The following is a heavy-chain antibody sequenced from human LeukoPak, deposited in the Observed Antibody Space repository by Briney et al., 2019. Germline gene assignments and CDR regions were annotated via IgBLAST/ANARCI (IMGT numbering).Heavy chain of an antibody. D-gene: IGHD2-2*01. CDR3: ASPLGYCSSTNCYGDY. CDR1: GGSISTYY. J-gene: IGHJ4*02. V-gene: IGHV4-39*01. CDR2: IYCSGIT. Sequence: SETLSLTCTVSGGSISTYYWGWIRQPPGKGLEWIGSIYCSGITYYNPSLESRVTILVDTSKNQFSLKLSSVTAADTAVYYCASPLGYCSSTNCYGDYWGQGTLVTVSS.